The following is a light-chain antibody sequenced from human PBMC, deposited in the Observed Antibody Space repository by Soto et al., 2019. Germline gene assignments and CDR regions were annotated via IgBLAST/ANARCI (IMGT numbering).Light chain of an antibody. Sequence: DVVMTQSPLSLHVTLGQPASISCRSSQSLVYSDGNTYLNWFQQRTGQSPRRRIYRVSNRDSGVPDRFSGSVSGTDFTLKISRVEAEDVGVYYCMHGTHWRKTCGQGPKEEIK. J-gene: IGKJ1*01. CDR1: QSLVYSDGNTY. CDR3: MHGTHWRKT. CDR2: RVS. V-gene: IGKV2-30*01.